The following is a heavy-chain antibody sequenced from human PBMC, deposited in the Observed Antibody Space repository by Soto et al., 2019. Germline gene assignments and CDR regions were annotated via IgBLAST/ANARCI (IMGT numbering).Heavy chain of an antibody. Sequence: EVQLLESGGGLVQPGGSLRLSCAASGLTFSSYAVSWVRQAPGTGLEWVSSISGSGGNTYYADSVRGRFTISRDNSKNTLYLEMNSLRAEDTAIYFCAKSPSSKTAVAGTPLTYFYYYMGGWGKGTTVTVSS. CDR2: ISGSGGNT. CDR1: GLTFSSYA. V-gene: IGHV3-23*01. J-gene: IGHJ6*03. D-gene: IGHD6-19*01. CDR3: AKSPSSKTAVAGTPLTYFYYYMGG.